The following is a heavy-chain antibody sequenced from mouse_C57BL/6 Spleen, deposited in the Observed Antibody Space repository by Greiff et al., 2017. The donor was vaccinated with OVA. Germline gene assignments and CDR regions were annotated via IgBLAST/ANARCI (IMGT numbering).Heavy chain of an antibody. V-gene: IGHV1-26*01. CDR2: INPNNGGT. J-gene: IGHJ2*01. CDR3: ARWSSGRYFDY. D-gene: IGHD3-2*02. CDR1: GYTFTDYY. Sequence: VQLQQSGPELVKPGASVKISCKASGYTFTDYYMNWVKQSHGKSLEWIGDINPNNGGTSYNQKFKGKATLTVDKSSSTAYMELRSLTSEDSAVYYCARWSSGRYFDYWGQGTTLTVSS.